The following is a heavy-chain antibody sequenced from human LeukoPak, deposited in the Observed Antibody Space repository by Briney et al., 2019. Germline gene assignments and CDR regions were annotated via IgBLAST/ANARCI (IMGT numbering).Heavy chain of an antibody. CDR2: IIPIFGTA. Sequence: ASVKVSCKASGGTFSSYAISWVRQAPGQGLEWMGGIIPIFGTANYAQKFQGRVTITADESTSTAYMELSSLRSEDTAVYFCARVTLGYYYMDVWGRGTTVTVSS. CDR3: ARVTLGYYYMDV. D-gene: IGHD4-23*01. V-gene: IGHV1-69*01. CDR1: GGTFSSYA. J-gene: IGHJ6*03.